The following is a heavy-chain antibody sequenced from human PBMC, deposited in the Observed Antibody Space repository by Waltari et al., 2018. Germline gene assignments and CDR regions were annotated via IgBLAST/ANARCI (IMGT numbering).Heavy chain of an antibody. D-gene: IGHD5-18*01. CDR1: GFTFSSYA. Sequence: EVQLLESGGGLVQPGGSLRLSCAASGFTFSSYAMSWVRQAPGKRLEWVSVIYSGGSTYYAYSVKGRFTISRDNAKNTLYLQMNSLRAEDTAVYYCAKVGWEGRYSSGGGSDFDYWGQGTLVTVSS. J-gene: IGHJ4*02. V-gene: IGHV3-23*03. CDR3: AKVGWEGRYSSGGGSDFDY. CDR2: IYSGGST.